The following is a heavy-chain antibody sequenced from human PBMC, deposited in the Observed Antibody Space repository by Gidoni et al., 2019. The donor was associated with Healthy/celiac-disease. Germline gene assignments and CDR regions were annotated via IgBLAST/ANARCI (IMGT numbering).Heavy chain of an antibody. CDR2: IYYSGST. J-gene: IGHJ4*02. D-gene: IGHD6-13*01. CDR3: ARPQYSSSWSEEYFDY. V-gene: IGHV4-39*01. CDR1: GGSISSSSYY. Sequence: QLQLQESGPGLVKPSETLSLPCTVSGGSISSSSYYWGWIRQPPGKGLEWIGSIYYSGSTYYNPSLKSRVTISVDTSKNQFSLKLSSVTAADTAVYYCARPQYSSSWSEEYFDYWGQGTLVTVSS.